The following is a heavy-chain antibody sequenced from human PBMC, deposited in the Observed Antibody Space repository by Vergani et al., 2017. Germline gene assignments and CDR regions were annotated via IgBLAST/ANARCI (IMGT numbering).Heavy chain of an antibody. Sequence: QVQLVESGGGVVQPGRSLRLSCAASGFTFSSYAMHWVRQAPGKGLEWVAVISYDGSNKYYADSVKGRFTISRDNSKNTLYLQMNSLRAEDTAVYYCAKGTAVDIWGQGTLVTVSS. D-gene: IGHD5-12*01. CDR3: AKGTAVDI. CDR2: ISYDGSNK. V-gene: IGHV3-30-3*01. CDR1: GFTFSSYA. J-gene: IGHJ4*02.